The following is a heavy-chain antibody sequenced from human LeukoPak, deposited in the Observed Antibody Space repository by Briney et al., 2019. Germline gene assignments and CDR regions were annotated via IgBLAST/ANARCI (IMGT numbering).Heavy chain of an antibody. CDR2: ISGNGGNT. CDR1: GFTFSSYA. D-gene: IGHD3-22*01. V-gene: IGHV3-23*01. J-gene: IGHJ4*02. CDR3: ARDKAGYDSSGAVDH. Sequence: PGGSLRLSCAASGFTFSSYAMTWVRQAPGKGLEWVSGISGNGGNTYYADSVKGRFTISRDNSKETLYLQMNSLRAEDTAVYYCARDKAGYDSSGAVDHWGQGTLVTVSS.